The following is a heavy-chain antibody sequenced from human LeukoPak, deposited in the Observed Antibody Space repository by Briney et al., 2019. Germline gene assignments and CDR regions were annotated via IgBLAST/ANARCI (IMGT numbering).Heavy chain of an antibody. V-gene: IGHV3-74*01. J-gene: IGHJ4*02. CDR1: GFMFSRYW. CDR3: VRDSSSWYYDY. CDR2: IKSDGSST. D-gene: IGHD6-13*01. Sequence: GGSLRLPCAASGFMFSRYWMHWVRKAPGKGPVWVSHIKSDGSSTTYADSVKGRFTISRDNAKSTLYLQMNSLRVEDTAVYYCVRDSSSWYYDYWGQGTLVTVSS.